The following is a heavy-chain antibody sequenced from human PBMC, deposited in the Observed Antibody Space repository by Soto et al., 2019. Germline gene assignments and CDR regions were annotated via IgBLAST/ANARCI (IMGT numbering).Heavy chain of an antibody. CDR2: ISYDGSNK. D-gene: IGHD6-19*01. CDR3: ASTAKTSIAVASKSPYYYGMDV. Sequence: QVQLVESGGGVVQPGRSLRLSCAASGFTFSSYGMHWVRQAPGKGLEWVAVISYDGSNKYYADSVKGRFTISRDNSKNTVYLQMHSLRAEDTAVYYCASTAKTSIAVASKSPYYYGMDVWGQGTTVTVSS. V-gene: IGHV3-30*03. CDR1: GFTFSSYG. J-gene: IGHJ6*02.